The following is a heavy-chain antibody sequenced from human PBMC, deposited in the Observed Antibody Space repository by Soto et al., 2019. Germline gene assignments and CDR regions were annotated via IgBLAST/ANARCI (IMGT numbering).Heavy chain of an antibody. CDR3: AREGRLAASIFHNWFEP. J-gene: IGHJ5*02. CDR2: TYYRSKWFN. V-gene: IGHV6-1*01. CDR1: GDSVSTNSAS. D-gene: IGHD3-3*02. Sequence: PSQPLSLTLATSGDSVSTNSASWDCIRPSPSRVLEWLGRTYYRSKWFNNYALSVKGRITINPDTSKNQFSLQLNSVTPEDTAVYYCAREGRLAASIFHNWFEPWGQGTLVTVSS.